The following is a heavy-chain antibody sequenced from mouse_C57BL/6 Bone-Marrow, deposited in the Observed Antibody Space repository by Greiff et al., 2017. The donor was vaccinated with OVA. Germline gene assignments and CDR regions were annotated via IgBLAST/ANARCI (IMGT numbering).Heavy chain of an antibody. CDR2: SRNKANDYTT. V-gene: IGHV7-1*01. J-gene: IGHJ4*01. Sequence: EAKLMESGGGLVQSGRSLRLSCATSGFTFSDFYMEWVRQAPGKGLEWIAASRNKANDYTTEYSASVKGRFIVSRDTSQSILYLQMNALRAEDTAIYYCARDPIYYDYDVAMDYWGQGTSVTVSS. CDR1: GFTFSDFY. D-gene: IGHD2-4*01. CDR3: ARDPIYYDYDVAMDY.